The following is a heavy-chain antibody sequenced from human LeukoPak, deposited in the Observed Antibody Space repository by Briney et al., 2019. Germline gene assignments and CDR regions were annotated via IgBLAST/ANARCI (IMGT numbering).Heavy chain of an antibody. CDR1: DGSISSYY. J-gene: IGHJ4*02. CDR3: ARESDCSSTSCPFDY. Sequence: SETLSLTCTVSDGSISSYYWSWIRQPPGKGLEWIGYIYYSGSTYYNPSLKSRVTISVDTSKNQFSLKLSSVTAADTAVYYCARESDCSSTSCPFDYWGQGTLVTVSS. V-gene: IGHV4-59*12. CDR2: IYYSGST. D-gene: IGHD2-2*01.